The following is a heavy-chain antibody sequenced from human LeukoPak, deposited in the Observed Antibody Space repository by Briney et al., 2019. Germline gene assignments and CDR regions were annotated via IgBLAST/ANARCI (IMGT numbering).Heavy chain of an antibody. Sequence: SETLSLTCAVYGGSFSGYYWSWIRQPPGKGLEWIGEINHSGSTNYNPSLKSRVTISVDTSKNQFSLKLSSVTAADTAVYYCARDGSKYYDILTGYYLSGFDIWGQGTMVTVSS. CDR2: INHSGST. D-gene: IGHD3-9*01. CDR1: GGSFSGYY. J-gene: IGHJ3*02. CDR3: ARDGSKYYDILTGYYLSGFDI. V-gene: IGHV4-34*01.